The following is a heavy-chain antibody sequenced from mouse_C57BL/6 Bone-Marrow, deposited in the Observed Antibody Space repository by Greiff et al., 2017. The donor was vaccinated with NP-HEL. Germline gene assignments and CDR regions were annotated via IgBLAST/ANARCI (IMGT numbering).Heavy chain of an antibody. Sequence: DVQLVESGGGLVKPGGSLKLSCAASGFTFSSYAMSWVRQTPEKRLEWVATISDGGSYTYYPDNVKGRFTISRDNAKNNLYLQMSHLKSEDTAMYYCARGLRGYFDVWGTGTTVTVSS. CDR1: GFTFSSYA. J-gene: IGHJ1*03. D-gene: IGHD1-1*01. V-gene: IGHV5-4*01. CDR3: ARGLRGYFDV. CDR2: ISDGGSYT.